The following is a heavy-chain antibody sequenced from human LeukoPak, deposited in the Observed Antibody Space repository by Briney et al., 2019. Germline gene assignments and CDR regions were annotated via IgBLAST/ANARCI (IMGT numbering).Heavy chain of an antibody. CDR1: GGSISSSSYY. CDR2: IYYSGST. Sequence: SETLSLTCTVSGGSISSSSYYWGWIRQPPGKGLEWIGSIYYSGSTYYNPSLKSRVTISVDTSKNQFSLKLSSVTAADTAVYYSARQAGTLLDYFDYWGQGTLVTVSS. J-gene: IGHJ4*02. V-gene: IGHV4-39*01. CDR3: ARQAGTLLDYFDY. D-gene: IGHD6-19*01.